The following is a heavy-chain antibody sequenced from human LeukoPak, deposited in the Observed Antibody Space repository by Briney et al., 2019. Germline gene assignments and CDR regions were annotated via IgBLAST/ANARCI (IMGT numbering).Heavy chain of an antibody. CDR1: GFTFSSYW. V-gene: IGHV3-74*01. CDR2: INSDGSST. Sequence: GGSLRLSCAASGFTFSSYWMHWVRQAPGKGLVWVSRINSDGSSTSYADSVKGRFTISRDNAKNTLYLQMNSLRAEDTAVYYCARVGPMVRGVITKYYFDYWGQGTLVTVSS. CDR3: ARVGPMVRGVITKYYFDY. D-gene: IGHD3-10*01. J-gene: IGHJ4*02.